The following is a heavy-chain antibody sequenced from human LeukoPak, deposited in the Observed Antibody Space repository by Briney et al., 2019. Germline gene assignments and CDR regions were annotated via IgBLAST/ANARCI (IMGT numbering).Heavy chain of an antibody. Sequence: PSETLSLTCAVYGGSFSGYYWSWIRQPPGKGLEWIGEINHSGSTNYNPSLKSRVTISVDTSKNQFSLKLSSVTAADTAVYYCTLLGYGHDYWGQGTLVTVSS. CDR1: GGSFSGYY. D-gene: IGHD5-12*01. J-gene: IGHJ4*02. V-gene: IGHV4-34*01. CDR3: TLLGYGHDY. CDR2: INHSGST.